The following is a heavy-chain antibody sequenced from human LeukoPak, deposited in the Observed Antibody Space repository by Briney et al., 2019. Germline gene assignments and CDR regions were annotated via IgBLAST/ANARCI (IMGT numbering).Heavy chain of an antibody. V-gene: IGHV4-30-4*01. J-gene: IGHJ4*02. CDR3: ASRYYYDSSGYV. CDR2: IYYSGST. Sequence: SETLSLTCTVSGGSISGADYYWSWIRQPPGKGLEWIGYIYYSGSTYYNPSLKSRVTISVDTSKNQFSLKLSSVTAADTAVYYCASRYYYDSSGYVWGQGTLVTVSS. D-gene: IGHD3-22*01. CDR1: GGSISGADYY.